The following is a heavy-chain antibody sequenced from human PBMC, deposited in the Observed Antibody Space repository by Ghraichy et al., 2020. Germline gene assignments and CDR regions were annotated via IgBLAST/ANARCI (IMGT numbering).Heavy chain of an antibody. Sequence: SETLSLTCTVSGGSISSYYWSWIRQPPGKGLEWIGYIYTSGSTNYNPSLKSRVTISVDTSKNQFSLKLSSVTAADTAVYYCARQHRGYRYLDYWGQGTLVTVSS. CDR3: ARQHRGYRYLDY. CDR1: GGSISSYY. J-gene: IGHJ4*02. D-gene: IGHD5-18*01. V-gene: IGHV4-4*09. CDR2: IYTSGST.